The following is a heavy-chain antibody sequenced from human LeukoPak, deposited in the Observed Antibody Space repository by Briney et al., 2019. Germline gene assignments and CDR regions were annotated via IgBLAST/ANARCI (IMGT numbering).Heavy chain of an antibody. CDR2: IYHSGST. Sequence: SETLSLTCAVSGGSISSGGYSWSWIRQPPGKGLEWIGYIYHSGSTYYNPSLKSRVTISVDRSKNQFSLKLSSVTAADTAVYYCARLSRKSYGSRSYLDYWGQGTLVTVSS. J-gene: IGHJ4*02. CDR1: GGSISSGGYS. V-gene: IGHV4-30-2*01. CDR3: ARLSRKSYGSRSYLDY. D-gene: IGHD3-10*01.